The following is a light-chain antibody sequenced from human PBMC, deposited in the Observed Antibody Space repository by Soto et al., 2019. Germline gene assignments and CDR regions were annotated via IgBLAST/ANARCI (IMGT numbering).Light chain of an antibody. CDR1: HYISSY. CDR3: HQTYITPWM. CDR2: AAS. J-gene: IGKJ1*01. Sequence: DIQMTQSPSSLSASVGDRVTITCRASHYISSYLNWYQQKPGKAPKLLIYAASSLESGVPSRFTGSGSGTDFTLTISSLQPEDFATYFCHQTYITPWMFGQGTKVDI. V-gene: IGKV1-39*01.